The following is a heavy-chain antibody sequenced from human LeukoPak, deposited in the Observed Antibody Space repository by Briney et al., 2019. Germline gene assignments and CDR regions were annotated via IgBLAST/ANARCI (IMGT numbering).Heavy chain of an antibody. CDR2: IYYSGST. Sequence: SETLSLTCTVSGGSISSSPHYWGWIRQPPGKGLEWIGSIYYSGSTYYDPSLKSRVTISVDTSKNQFSLKLSSVTAADTAVYYCARRVVPAANINYYYGMDVWGQGTTVTVSS. CDR3: ARRVVPAANINYYYGMDV. D-gene: IGHD2-2*01. V-gene: IGHV4-39*01. CDR1: GGSISSSPHY. J-gene: IGHJ6*02.